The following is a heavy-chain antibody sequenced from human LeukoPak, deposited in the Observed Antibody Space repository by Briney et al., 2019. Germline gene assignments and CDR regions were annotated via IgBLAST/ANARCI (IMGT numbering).Heavy chain of an antibody. Sequence: GGSLRLSCAASGFTFSSYSMNWVRQAPGKGLEYVSAISSNGGSTYYANSVKGRFTISRDNSKNTLYLQMGSLRAEDMAAYYCARGFKFGDYVWGSYRYTVATYFDYWGQGTLVTVSS. CDR1: GFTFSSYS. D-gene: IGHD3-16*02. CDR2: ISSNGGST. V-gene: IGHV3-64*01. CDR3: ARGFKFGDYVWGSYRYTVATYFDY. J-gene: IGHJ4*02.